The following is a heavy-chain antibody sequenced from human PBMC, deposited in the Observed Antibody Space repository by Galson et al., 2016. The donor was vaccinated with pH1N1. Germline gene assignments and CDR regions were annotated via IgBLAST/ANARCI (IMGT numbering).Heavy chain of an antibody. CDR3: AKEIQRGSYGMDV. CDR2: VSWDGGST. D-gene: IGHD3-16*01. CDR1: GFTFHDYT. V-gene: IGHV3-43*01. Sequence: SLRLSCAASGFTFHDYTMHWVRQTPGKGLEWASLVSWDGGSTYYADYVKGRFTVSRDNSKNSLYLQMNSLRSEDTALYYCAKEIQRGSYGMDVWGRGTTVTVSS. J-gene: IGHJ6*02.